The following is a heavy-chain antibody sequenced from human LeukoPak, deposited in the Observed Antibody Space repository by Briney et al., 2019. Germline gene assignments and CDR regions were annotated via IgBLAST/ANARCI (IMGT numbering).Heavy chain of an antibody. CDR2: IYYSGST. Sequence: PSETLSLTCTVSGGSISSSSYYWGWIRQPLGKGLEWIGSIYYSGSTYYNPSLKSRVTISVDTSKNQFSLKLSSVTAADTAVYYCAPYDFWSGYYDYWGQGTLVTVSS. CDR1: GGSISSSSYY. CDR3: APYDFWSGYYDY. J-gene: IGHJ4*02. D-gene: IGHD3-3*01. V-gene: IGHV4-39*01.